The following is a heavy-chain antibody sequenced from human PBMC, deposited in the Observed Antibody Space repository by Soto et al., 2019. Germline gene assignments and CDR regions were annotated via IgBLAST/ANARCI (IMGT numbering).Heavy chain of an antibody. Sequence: AASVEVSCKASGYTFTSYYINWVRQATGQGLEWMGWMNPNSGNTGYAQKFQGRVTMTRNTSISTAYMELSGLRSEDTAVYYCARGLEWLRFYYYYGMDVWGQGTTVTVSS. J-gene: IGHJ6*02. CDR1: GYTFTSYY. CDR3: ARGLEWLRFYYYYGMDV. V-gene: IGHV1-8*01. D-gene: IGHD5-12*01. CDR2: MNPNSGNT.